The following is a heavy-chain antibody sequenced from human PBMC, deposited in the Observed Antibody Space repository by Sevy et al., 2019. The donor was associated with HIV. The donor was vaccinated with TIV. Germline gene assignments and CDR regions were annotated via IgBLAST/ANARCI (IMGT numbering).Heavy chain of an antibody. D-gene: IGHD3-22*01. Sequence: GGSLRLSCAASGFTFDDYAMSWVRQAPGKGLEWVSGINWSGSNTGYADSVMGRFTISRDSAKTSLYLQMNSLRTEDTALYYCARNTYYYDTTGFGAFDIWGQGTMVTVSS. CDR3: ARNTYYYDTTGFGAFDI. CDR2: INWSGSNT. CDR1: GFTFDDYA. V-gene: IGHV3-20*04. J-gene: IGHJ3*02.